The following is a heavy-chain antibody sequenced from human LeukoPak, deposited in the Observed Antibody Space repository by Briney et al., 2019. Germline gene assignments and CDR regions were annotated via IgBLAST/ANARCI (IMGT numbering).Heavy chain of an antibody. CDR3: ARTSMVVTAILYFQH. V-gene: IGHV4-34*01. Sequence: PSETLSLTCTVSGGSISSYYWSWIRQPPGKGLEWIGEINHSGSTNYNPSLKSRVTISVDTSKNQFSLKLSSVTAADTAVYYCARTSMVVTAILYFQHWGQGTLVTVSS. J-gene: IGHJ1*01. CDR2: INHSGST. CDR1: GGSISSYY. D-gene: IGHD2-21*02.